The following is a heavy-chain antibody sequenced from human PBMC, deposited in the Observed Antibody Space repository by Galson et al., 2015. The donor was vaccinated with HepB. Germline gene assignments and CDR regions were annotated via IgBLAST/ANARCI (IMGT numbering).Heavy chain of an antibody. CDR1: GFTFGDYG. D-gene: IGHD2-21*02. J-gene: IGHJ4*02. CDR3: TRPLCGGDCSGIGY. V-gene: IGHV3-49*04. CDR2: IRSKAYGGTT. Sequence: SLRLSCAPSGFTFGDYGMSWVRQAPGKGLEWVGFIRSKAYGGTTEYAASVKGRFTISRDDSKSIAYLQMNSLKTEDTAVYYCTRPLCGGDCSGIGYWGQGTLVTVSS.